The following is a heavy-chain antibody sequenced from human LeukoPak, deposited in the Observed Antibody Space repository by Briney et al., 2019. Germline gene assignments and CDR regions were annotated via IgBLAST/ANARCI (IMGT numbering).Heavy chain of an antibody. J-gene: IGHJ4*02. V-gene: IGHV3-48*03. CDR2: ISSSGSAI. CDR3: ARGGSLGY. D-gene: IGHD6-19*01. CDR1: GFTFSSYE. Sequence: GGSLSLSYAASGFTFSSYEMNWVRQAPGKGLEWVSKISSSGSAIYYADSVKGRFTISRDNAKSTLYLQMNSLRAEDTAVYYCARGGSLGYWGQGTLVTVSS.